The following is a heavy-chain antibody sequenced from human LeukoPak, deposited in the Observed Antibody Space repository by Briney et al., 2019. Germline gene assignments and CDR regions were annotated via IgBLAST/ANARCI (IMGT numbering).Heavy chain of an antibody. CDR3: TRDPRITIFGVVPDP. Sequence: GGSLRLSCTASGFTFGDYAMSWVRQAPGKGLEWVGFIRSKAYGGTTEYAASVKGRFTISRDDSKSIAYLQMNSLKTEDTAVYYCTRDPRITIFGVVPDPWGQGNLVTVSS. J-gene: IGHJ5*02. D-gene: IGHD3-3*01. CDR1: GFTFGDYA. CDR2: IRSKAYGGTT. V-gene: IGHV3-49*04.